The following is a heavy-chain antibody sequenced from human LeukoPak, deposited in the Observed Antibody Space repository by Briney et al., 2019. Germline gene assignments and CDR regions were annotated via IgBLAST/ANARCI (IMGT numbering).Heavy chain of an antibody. CDR3: ARGSSGYGSFDY. CDR1: GGSFSGYY. J-gene: IGHJ4*02. Sequence: TSETLSLTCAVYGGSFSGYYWSWIRQPPGKGLEWIGEINHSGSTNYNPSLKSRVTISVDTSKNQFSLKLSSVTAADTAVYYCARGSSGYGSFDYWGQGTLVTVSS. V-gene: IGHV4-34*01. D-gene: IGHD4-17*01. CDR2: INHSGST.